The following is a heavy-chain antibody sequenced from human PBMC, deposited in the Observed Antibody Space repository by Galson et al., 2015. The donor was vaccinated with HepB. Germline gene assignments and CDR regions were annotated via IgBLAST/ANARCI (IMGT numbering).Heavy chain of an antibody. Sequence: SLRLSCAASGFTFSSYWMSWVRQAPGKGLEWVANIKQDGSEKYYVDSVKGRFTISRDNAKNSLYLQMNSLGAEDTAVYYCASSRYFDWLVFDYWGQGTLVTVSS. CDR1: GFTFSSYW. D-gene: IGHD3-9*01. CDR2: IKQDGSEK. CDR3: ASSRYFDWLVFDY. J-gene: IGHJ4*02. V-gene: IGHV3-7*01.